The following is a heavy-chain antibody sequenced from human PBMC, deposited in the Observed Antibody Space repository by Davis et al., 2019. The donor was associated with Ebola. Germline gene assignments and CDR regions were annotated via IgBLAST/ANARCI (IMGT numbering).Heavy chain of an antibody. CDR2: IIPRDGSA. CDR3: ARAPGDLFDY. J-gene: IGHJ4*02. Sequence: AASVKVSCKASGYTFTTYSIHWVRQAPGQGLEWMGMIIPRDGSASYAHKFQDRVTMTGETSTSTVYMDLSSLRSEDTAVYYCARAPGDLFDYWGQGTLVTVSS. V-gene: IGHV1-46*01. D-gene: IGHD2-21*01. CDR1: GYTFTTYS.